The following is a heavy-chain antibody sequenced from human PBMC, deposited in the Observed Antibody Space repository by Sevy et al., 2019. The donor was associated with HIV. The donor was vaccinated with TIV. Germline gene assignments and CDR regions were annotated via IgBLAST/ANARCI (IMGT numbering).Heavy chain of an antibody. CDR3: ARDPTFSSDTRGYYPFDS. J-gene: IGHJ4*02. D-gene: IGHD3-22*01. Sequence: GGSLRLSCAASGFIFSNYAIHWVRRAPGKGLEWVAVISYDGSNKHYAASVKGRFTISRDNSRNTLFLQTNSLRLDDTAVYYCARDPTFSSDTRGYYPFDSWGQGTLVTVSS. CDR1: GFIFSNYA. CDR2: ISYDGSNK. V-gene: IGHV3-30*04.